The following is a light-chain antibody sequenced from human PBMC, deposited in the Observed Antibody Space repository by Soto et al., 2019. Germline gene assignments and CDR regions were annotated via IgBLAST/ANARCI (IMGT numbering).Light chain of an antibody. CDR2: DVS. Sequence: EIQLTQSPATLSASAGERVTITCRARQSVXNCLAWDQQKPGKAPKFLXYDVSSLERGVPSRLSGSGSGTEFILTISSLQPDDFATYYCQQYDSYSWTFGQGTKVDIK. V-gene: IGKV1-5*01. CDR3: QQYDSYSWT. CDR1: QSVXNC. J-gene: IGKJ1*01.